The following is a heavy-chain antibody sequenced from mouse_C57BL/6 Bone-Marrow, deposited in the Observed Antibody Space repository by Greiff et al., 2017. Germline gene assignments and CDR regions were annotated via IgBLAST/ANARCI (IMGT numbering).Heavy chain of an antibody. CDR2: IDPETGGT. CDR1: GYTFTDYE. Sequence: QVQLQQSGAELVRPGASVTLSCTASGYTFTDYEMHWVKQTPVHGLEWIGAIDPETGGTAYNQKFKGKAILTADKSSSTAYMELRSLTSEDSAVYYCTRDPFAYWGQGTLVTVSA. V-gene: IGHV1-15*01. CDR3: TRDPFAY. J-gene: IGHJ3*01.